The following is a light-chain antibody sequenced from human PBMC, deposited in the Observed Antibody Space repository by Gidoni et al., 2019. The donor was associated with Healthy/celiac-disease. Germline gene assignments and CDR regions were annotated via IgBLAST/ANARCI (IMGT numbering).Light chain of an antibody. J-gene: IGLJ3*02. CDR1: NSGSKS. Sequence: SYVLTQPPSVTVAPGKTARITCGGNNSGSKSVHWYQQKPGQAPVLVFYDDSDRPSGIPERFSGSNSGNTATLTISRVEAGDEADYYCQVWDSSSDHPVFGGGTKLTVL. V-gene: IGLV3-21*03. CDR2: DDS. CDR3: QVWDSSSDHPV.